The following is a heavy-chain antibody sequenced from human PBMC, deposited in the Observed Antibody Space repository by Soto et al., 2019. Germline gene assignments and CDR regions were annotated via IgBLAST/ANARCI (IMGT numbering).Heavy chain of an antibody. CDR2: ISSSGTTK. CDR1: GFTFSSYS. V-gene: IGHV3-48*04. Sequence: PGGSLRLSCAASGFTFSSYSMNWVRQAPGKGLEWVSYISSSGTTKYYADSVKGRFTISRDSAKNSLYLQMNSLRAEDTAVYYCATRPPRRNIAAGYWGQGTLVTVSS. CDR3: ATRPPRRNIAAGY. D-gene: IGHD6-6*01. J-gene: IGHJ4*02.